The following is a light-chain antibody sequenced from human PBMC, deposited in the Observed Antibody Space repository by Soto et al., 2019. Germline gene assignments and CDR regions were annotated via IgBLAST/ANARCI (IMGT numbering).Light chain of an antibody. V-gene: IGKV3-20*01. CDR3: QQYDISPRT. J-gene: IGKJ1*01. CDR2: GSS. CDR1: QSLNSFY. Sequence: EIVLTQSPGTLSLSPGERATLSCRASQSLNSFYLAWYQQKPGQAPRLLIYGSSKRATGIPDRFSGSASGTDFTLTISRLDPEDFAVYYCQQYDISPRTFGQGTKVEVK.